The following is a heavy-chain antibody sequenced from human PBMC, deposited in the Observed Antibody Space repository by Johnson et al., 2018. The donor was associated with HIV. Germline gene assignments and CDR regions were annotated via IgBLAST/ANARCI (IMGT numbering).Heavy chain of an antibody. CDR2: TAHDESIT. J-gene: IGHJ3*02. CDR3: ASPILFDSSGATDAFDI. V-gene: IGHV3-30*02. D-gene: IGHD3-22*01. Sequence: QLVESGGGVVQPGESLRLSCAASGFTFANYGMHWVRQAPGKGLEWVAFTAHDESITHYADSVKGRFTMSRDNSKSTLNLQMNSLRAEDTAIYYCASPILFDSSGATDAFDIWGQGTMVTVSS. CDR1: GFTFANYG.